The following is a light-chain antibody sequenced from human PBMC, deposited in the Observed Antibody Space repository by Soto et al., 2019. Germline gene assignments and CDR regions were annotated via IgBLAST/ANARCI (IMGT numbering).Light chain of an antibody. CDR3: AAWDDSLNGYWV. J-gene: IGLJ3*02. CDR1: SSNIGSNT. CDR2: SNS. V-gene: IGLV1-44*01. Sequence: QSVLTQPPSASGTPGQRVTISCSGSSSNIGSNTVNWYQQLPGTAPKLLIYSNSQRPSGVPDRFSGSKSGTSASLAISGLQSEDDADYYCAAWDDSLNGYWVFGGGTKLTVL.